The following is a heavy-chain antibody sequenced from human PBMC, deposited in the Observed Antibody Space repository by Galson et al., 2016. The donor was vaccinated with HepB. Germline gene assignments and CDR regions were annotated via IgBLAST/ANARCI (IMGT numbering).Heavy chain of an antibody. D-gene: IGHD4-17*01. CDR2: IKQDGSEK. Sequence: SLRLSCAAFGFISSSYWMSWVRQAPGKGLEWVANIKQDGSEKYYMDSVKGRFTISRDNAKNSLYLQMNSLRAEDTALYYCARYGDYVGVYSWGQGTLVTVSS. V-gene: IGHV3-7*03. CDR3: ARYGDYVGVYS. CDR1: GFISSSYW. J-gene: IGHJ4*02.